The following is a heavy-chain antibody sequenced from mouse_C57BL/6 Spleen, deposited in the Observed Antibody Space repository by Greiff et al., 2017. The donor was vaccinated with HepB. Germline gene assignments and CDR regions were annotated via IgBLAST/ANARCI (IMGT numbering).Heavy chain of an antibody. CDR1: GYTFTSYW. Sequence: QFQLQQPGAELVRPGSSVKLSCKASGYTFTSYWMHWVKQRPIQGLEWIGNIDPSDSETHYNQKFKDKATLTVDKSSSTAYMQLSSLTSEDSAVYYCARGRYDGSSYHYYAMDYWGQGTSVTVSS. J-gene: IGHJ4*01. CDR2: IDPSDSET. D-gene: IGHD1-1*01. CDR3: ARGRYDGSSYHYYAMDY. V-gene: IGHV1-52*01.